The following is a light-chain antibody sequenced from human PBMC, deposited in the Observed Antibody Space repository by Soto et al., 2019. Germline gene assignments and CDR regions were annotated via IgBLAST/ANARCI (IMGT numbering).Light chain of an antibody. Sequence: EIVLTQSPDTLSLSPGERATLSCRASQSVSSSLAWYQQKPVQAPRLLIYDASNRATGIPARFSGSGSGTDFTLPISSLEPEDFAVYYCQQRSNWPPEVTFGPGAKVDIK. CDR2: DAS. V-gene: IGKV3-11*01. CDR3: QQRSNWPPEVT. J-gene: IGKJ3*01. CDR1: QSVSSS.